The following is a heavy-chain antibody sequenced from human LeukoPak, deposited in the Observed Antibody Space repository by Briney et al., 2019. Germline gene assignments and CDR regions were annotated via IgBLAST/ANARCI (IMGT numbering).Heavy chain of an antibody. CDR1: GGSISSYY. CDR3: ARSAYYYDSSGYYWDAFDI. V-gene: IGHV4-4*07. CDR2: IYTSGST. J-gene: IGHJ3*02. Sequence: SETLSLTCTVSGGSISSYYWSWIRQPAGKGLGWIGRIYTSGSTNYNPSLKSRVTMSVDTSKNQFSLKLSSVTAADTAVYYCARSAYYYDSSGYYWDAFDIWGQGTMVTVSS. D-gene: IGHD3-22*01.